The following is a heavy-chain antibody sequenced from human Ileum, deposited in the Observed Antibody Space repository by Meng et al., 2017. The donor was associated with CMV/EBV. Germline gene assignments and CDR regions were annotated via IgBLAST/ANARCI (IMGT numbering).Heavy chain of an antibody. CDR3: ARSTTGPGDY. J-gene: IGHJ4*02. CDR2: IYYTGSS. CDR1: GGSVISGNYY. V-gene: IGHV4-61*01. D-gene: IGHD1-1*01. Sequence: SCTVSGGSVISGNYYWHWIRQPPGEGLEWIGWIYYTGSSSYNPSLKSRATITLDTPKNQFSLKVTSVTAADTAVYYCARSTTGPGDYWGQGTLVTVSS.